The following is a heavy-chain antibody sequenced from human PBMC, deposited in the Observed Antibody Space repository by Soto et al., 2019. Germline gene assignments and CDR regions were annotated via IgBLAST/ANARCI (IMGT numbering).Heavy chain of an antibody. V-gene: IGHV3-30*18. CDR1: GLTVSSSY. CDR2: ISYDGSNK. CDR3: AKEGYNSNDANRDY. D-gene: IGHD1-20*01. J-gene: IGHJ4*02. Sequence: GGSLRLSCAASGLTVSSSYMSWVRQAPGKGLEWVAVISYDGSNKYYADSVKGRFTISRDNSKNTLYLQMNSLRAEDTAVYYCAKEGYNSNDANRDYWGQGTLVPVSS.